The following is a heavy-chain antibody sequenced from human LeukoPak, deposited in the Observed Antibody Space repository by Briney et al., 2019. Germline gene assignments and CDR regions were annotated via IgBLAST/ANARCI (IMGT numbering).Heavy chain of an antibody. CDR3: ATGYCSGGSCLFDY. V-gene: IGHV4-59*01. D-gene: IGHD2-15*01. CDR2: IYYSGST. Sequence: SETLSLTCTVSGGSISSYYWSWIQQPPGKGLEWIGYIYYSGSTNYNPSLKSRVTISVDTPKNQSSLKLSSVTAADTAVYYCATGYCSGGSCLFDYWGQGTLVTVSS. J-gene: IGHJ4*02. CDR1: GGSISSYY.